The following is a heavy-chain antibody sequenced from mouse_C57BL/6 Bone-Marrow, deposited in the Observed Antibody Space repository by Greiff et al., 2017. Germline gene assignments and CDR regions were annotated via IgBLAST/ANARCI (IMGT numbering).Heavy chain of an antibody. J-gene: IGHJ2*01. CDR2: IDPETGGT. Sequence: QVQLKQSGAELVRPGASVTLSCKASGYTFTDYEMHWVKQTPVHGLEWIGAIDPETGGTAYNQKFKGKAILTADKSSSTAYMELRSLTSEDSAVYYCTRRSGYDFDYWGQGTTLTVSS. D-gene: IGHD3-2*02. CDR1: GYTFTDYE. CDR3: TRRSGYDFDY. V-gene: IGHV1-15*01.